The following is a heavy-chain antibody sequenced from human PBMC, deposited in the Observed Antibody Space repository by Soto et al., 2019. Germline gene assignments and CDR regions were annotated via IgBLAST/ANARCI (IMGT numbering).Heavy chain of an antibody. CDR3: ARTPRYCGSTSCPGGGDY. CDR2: IIPIFGTA. J-gene: IGHJ4*02. V-gene: IGHV1-69*01. CDR1: GGTFSSYA. D-gene: IGHD2-2*01. Sequence: QVQLVQSGAEVKKPGSSVKVSCKASGGTFSSYAISWVRQAPGQGLEWMGGIIPIFGTANYAQKFQGRVTITADESTSRAYMELSSLRAEDTAVYYCARTPRYCGSTSCPGGGDYWGQGTLVTVSS.